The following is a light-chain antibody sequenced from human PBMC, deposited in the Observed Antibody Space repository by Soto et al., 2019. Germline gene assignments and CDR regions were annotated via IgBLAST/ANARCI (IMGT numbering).Light chain of an antibody. V-gene: IGKV3-20*01. J-gene: IGKJ1*01. Sequence: EIVLTQSPGTLSLSPGERATLSCRASQSVSSSYLAWYQQKPGQAPRLLIYGASSRATGIPDRFSGSGSGTDFTLAIGRLEPEDFAVYYCQQYGSSLTWTFGQGTKVEIK. CDR2: GAS. CDR1: QSVSSSY. CDR3: QQYGSSLTWT.